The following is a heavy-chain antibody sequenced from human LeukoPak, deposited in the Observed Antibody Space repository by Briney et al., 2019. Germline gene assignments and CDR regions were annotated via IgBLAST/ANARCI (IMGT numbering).Heavy chain of an antibody. CDR3: ARGDGYSYAGALDY. V-gene: IGHV3-11*06. Sequence: GGSLRLSCAASGFTFSDYYMNWIRQAPGKGLEWVSYISKSGSYTNYADSVKGRFTISRGNAKNSLYLQMNSLRPEDTAVYYCARGDGYSYAGALDYWGQGTLVTVSS. D-gene: IGHD3-22*01. J-gene: IGHJ4*02. CDR2: ISKSGSYT. CDR1: GFTFSDYY.